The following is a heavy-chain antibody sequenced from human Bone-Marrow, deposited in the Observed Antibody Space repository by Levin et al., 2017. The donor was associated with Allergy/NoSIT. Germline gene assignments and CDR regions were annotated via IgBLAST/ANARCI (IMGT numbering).Heavy chain of an antibody. Sequence: GASVKVSCKASGYTFNRYDINWVRQATGQGLEWMGWMNPHSGDTGDAHQFQGRVTMTRNTSESTAYMELSSLRFEDTAVYYCARRLVGVADYGMDVWGQGTTVTVS. CDR1: GYTFNRYD. CDR2: MNPHSGDT. CDR3: ARRLVGVADYGMDV. J-gene: IGHJ6*02. D-gene: IGHD2-15*01. V-gene: IGHV1-8*01.